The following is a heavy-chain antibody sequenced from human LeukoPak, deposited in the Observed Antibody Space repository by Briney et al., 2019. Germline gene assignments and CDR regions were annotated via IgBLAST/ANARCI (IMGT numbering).Heavy chain of an antibody. D-gene: IGHD5-24*01. CDR3: AREQDGYTFDY. CDR1: GFTFSTYA. CDR2: FGGGGNT. Sequence: GGPLRLSCAASGFTFSTYAMSWVRQAPGTGLEWVSAFGGGGNTYYADSVKGRFTISRDNSKNTLYLQMNSLRAEDTAVYYCAREQDGYTFDYWGQGTLVTVSS. V-gene: IGHV3-23*01. J-gene: IGHJ4*02.